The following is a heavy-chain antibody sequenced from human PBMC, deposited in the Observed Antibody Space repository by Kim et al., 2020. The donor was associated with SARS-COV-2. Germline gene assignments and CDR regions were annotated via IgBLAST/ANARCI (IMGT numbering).Heavy chain of an antibody. V-gene: IGHV3-33*01. J-gene: IGHJ4*02. D-gene: IGHD3-22*01. CDR3: ARDRAFGDYDSSDY. Sequence: ADYVKGRLTISRDKSKNTLYLQMNSLRAEDTAVYYCARDRAFGDYDSSDYWGQGTLVTVSS.